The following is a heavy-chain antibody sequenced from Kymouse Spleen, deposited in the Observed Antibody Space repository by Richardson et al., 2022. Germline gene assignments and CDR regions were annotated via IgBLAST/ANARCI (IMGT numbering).Heavy chain of an antibody. V-gene: IGHV3-9*01. J-gene: IGHJ2*01. D-gene: IGHD6-13*01. CDR1: GFTFDDYA. CDR3: AKDIDSSSWYWYFDL. CDR2: ISWNSGSI. Sequence: EVQLVESGGGLVQPGRSLRLSCAASGFTFDDYAMHWVRQAPGKGLEWVSGISWNSGSIGYADSVKGRFTISRDNAKNSLYLQMNSLRAEDTALYYCAKDIDSSSWYWYFDLWGRGTLVTVSS.